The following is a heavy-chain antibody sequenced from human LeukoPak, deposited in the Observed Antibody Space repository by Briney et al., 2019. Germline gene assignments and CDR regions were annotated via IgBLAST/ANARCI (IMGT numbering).Heavy chain of an antibody. Sequence: GGSLELSCAASGFTFSSRWMGWVRQAPGKGLEWVANIRNDGLTQYYVDSVKGRFTISRDNAKDSLSLQMNSLRAEDTAVYFCARHGDYCFDLWGQGTLVTVSS. J-gene: IGHJ4*02. CDR2: IRNDGLTQ. D-gene: IGHD4-17*01. CDR3: ARHGDYCFDL. CDR1: GFTFSSRW. V-gene: IGHV3-7*01.